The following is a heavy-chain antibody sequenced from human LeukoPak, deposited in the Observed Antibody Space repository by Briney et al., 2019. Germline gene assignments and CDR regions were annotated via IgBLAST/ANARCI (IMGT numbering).Heavy chain of an antibody. Sequence: PGGSLRLSCAASGFTFSSYSMRWVRQAPGKGLEYVSAITGNGGSTYYANSVKGRFTISRDNSKNTLYLQMNRLRAEDTAVYYCARDGEYCSAGCTSHNYYYGMDVWGQGTTVTVSS. CDR3: ARDGEYCSAGCTSHNYYYGMDV. CDR2: ITGNGGST. J-gene: IGHJ6*02. D-gene: IGHD2-15*01. CDR1: GFTFSSYS. V-gene: IGHV3-64*01.